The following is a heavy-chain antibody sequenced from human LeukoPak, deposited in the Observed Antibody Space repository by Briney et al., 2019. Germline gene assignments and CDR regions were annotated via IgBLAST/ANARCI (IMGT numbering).Heavy chain of an antibody. Sequence: SQTLSLTCAISGDSVSSNSVAWGWIRQSPSRGLEWLGRTYYRSGWYNDYALSVKSRITINPDSSKNQVSLQLNSVTPEDTAVYNCSRELARGLAYYGDQGILVTVSS. CDR3: SRELARGLAYY. D-gene: IGHD1-1*01. CDR2: TYYRSGWYN. V-gene: IGHV6-1*01. J-gene: IGHJ4*02. CDR1: GDSVSSNSVA.